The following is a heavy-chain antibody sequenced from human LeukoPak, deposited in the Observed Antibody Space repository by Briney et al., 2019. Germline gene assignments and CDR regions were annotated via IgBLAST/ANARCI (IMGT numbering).Heavy chain of an antibody. CDR3: ARPHLEWLLRRTGIDY. CDR2: ISAYNGNT. CDR1: GYTFTSYG. Sequence: ASVKVSCKASGYTFTSYGISWVRQAPGQGLEWMGWISAYNGNTNYAQKLQGRVTMTTDTSTSTAYMELRSLRSDDTAVYYCARPHLEWLLRRTGIDYWGQGTLVTVSS. J-gene: IGHJ4*02. V-gene: IGHV1-18*01. D-gene: IGHD3-3*01.